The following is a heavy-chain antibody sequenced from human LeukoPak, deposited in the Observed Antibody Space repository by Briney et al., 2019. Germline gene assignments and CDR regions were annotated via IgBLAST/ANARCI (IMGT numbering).Heavy chain of an antibody. CDR2: FDPEDGET. D-gene: IGHD6-19*01. J-gene: IGHJ5*02. CDR1: GYTLTELS. V-gene: IGHV1-24*01. Sequence: ASVKVSCKVSGYTLTELSMHWVRQAPGKGLEWMGGFDPEDGETIYAQKFQGRVTMTEDTPTDTAYMELSSLRSEDTAVYYCATVFPPQWLRFASSGWLGGYNWFDPWGQGTLVTVSS. CDR3: ATVFPPQWLRFASSGWLGGYNWFDP.